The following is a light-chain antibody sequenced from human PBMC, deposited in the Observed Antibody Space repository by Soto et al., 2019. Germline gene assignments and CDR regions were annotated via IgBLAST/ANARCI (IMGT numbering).Light chain of an antibody. CDR1: NIRSKS. CDR2: DDN. V-gene: IGLV3-21*02. J-gene: IGLJ1*01. Sequence: SYELTQPPSVSVAPGQTARITCGGNNIRSKSVHWYQQKPGQAPVLVVYDDNDRPSGIPERFSGSNSGNTATLTISRVEAGDEADYYCQVWDRSSNLDVFGTGTKLTVL. CDR3: QVWDRSSNLDV.